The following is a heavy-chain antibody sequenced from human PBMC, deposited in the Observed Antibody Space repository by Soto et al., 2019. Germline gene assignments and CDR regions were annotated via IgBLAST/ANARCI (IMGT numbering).Heavy chain of an antibody. CDR2: VYYSGST. D-gene: IGHD3-9*01. CDR3: ARKGPDMLTGYYFEY. V-gene: IGHV4-31*03. Sequence: PSETLSLTCTVSGDSISSGGYSYSWIRQHPGKGLEWIGNVYYSGSTYYNPSLKSRATISVDTSQNQFSLKLRSVTAADTAVYYCARKGPDMLTGYYFEYWGQGTLVTVSS. J-gene: IGHJ4*02. CDR1: GDSISSGGYS.